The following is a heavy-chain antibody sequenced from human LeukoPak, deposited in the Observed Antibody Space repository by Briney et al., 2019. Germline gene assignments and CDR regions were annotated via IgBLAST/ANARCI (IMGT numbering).Heavy chain of an antibody. CDR3: AKLVVPAATYYYGMDV. Sequence: NPGGSLRLSCAASGFTFSSYSMNWVRQAPGKGLEWVSSISSSSSYIYYADSVKGRFTISRDNAKNSLYLQMNSLRAEDTAVYYCAKLVVPAATYYYGMDVWGQGTTVTVSS. CDR1: GFTFSSYS. V-gene: IGHV3-21*01. CDR2: ISSSSSYI. J-gene: IGHJ6*02. D-gene: IGHD2-2*01.